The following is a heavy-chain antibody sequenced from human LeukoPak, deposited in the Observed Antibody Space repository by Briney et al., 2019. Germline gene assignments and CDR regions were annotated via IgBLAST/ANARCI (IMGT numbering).Heavy chain of an antibody. CDR3: ARWNLGSDY. V-gene: IGHV3-23*01. CDR1: GFTFSSYA. D-gene: IGHD1-1*01. CDR2: ISGSGGTT. Sequence: GGSLRLSCAASGFTFSSYAMSWVRQAAGKGLEWVSVISGSGGTTYHTDSVKGRFTISRDNSKNSLYLQMNSLRAEDTGVYYCARWNLGSDYWGQGTLVTVSS. J-gene: IGHJ4*02.